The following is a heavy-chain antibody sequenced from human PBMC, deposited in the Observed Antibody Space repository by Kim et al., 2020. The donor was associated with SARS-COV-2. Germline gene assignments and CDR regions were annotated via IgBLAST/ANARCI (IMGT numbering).Heavy chain of an antibody. CDR1: GYSFTSYW. D-gene: IGHD4-17*01. CDR3: AISSSLTTVTTSVYYGMDV. J-gene: IGHJ6*02. Sequence: GESLKISCKGSGYSFTSYWIGWVRQMPGKGLEWMGIIYPGDSDTRYSPSFQGQVTISADKSISTAYLQWSSLKASDTAMYYCAISSSLTTVTTSVYYGMDVWGQGTTVTVSS. CDR2: IYPGDSDT. V-gene: IGHV5-51*01.